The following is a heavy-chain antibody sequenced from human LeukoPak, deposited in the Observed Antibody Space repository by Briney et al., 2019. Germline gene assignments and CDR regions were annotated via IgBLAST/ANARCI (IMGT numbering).Heavy chain of an antibody. V-gene: IGHV3-21*01. CDR1: GFTFTSYS. CDR2: ISSSSSYI. Sequence: PGGSLRLSCAASGFTFTSYSMNWVRQAPGKGLEWVSSISSSSSYISYADSVKGRFTISRDNAKNSLYLQMNSLRAEDTAVYYCARVPRRQQLWYFDYWGQGTLVTVSS. CDR3: ARVPRRQQLWYFDY. D-gene: IGHD5-18*01. J-gene: IGHJ4*02.